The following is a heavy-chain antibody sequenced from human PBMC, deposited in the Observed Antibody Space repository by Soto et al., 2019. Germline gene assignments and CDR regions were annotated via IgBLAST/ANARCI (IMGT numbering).Heavy chain of an antibody. J-gene: IGHJ4*02. CDR2: ISYDGSNK. CDR1: GFTFSSYA. V-gene: IGHV3-30-3*01. CDR3: ARCLPGLSSVEWEPALDY. Sequence: GGSLRLSCAASGFTFSSYAMHWVRQAPGKGLEWVAVISYDGSNKYYADSVKGRFTISRDNSKNTLYLQMNSLRAEDTAVYYCARCLPGLSSVEWEPALDYWGQGTLVTVSS. D-gene: IGHD1-26*01.